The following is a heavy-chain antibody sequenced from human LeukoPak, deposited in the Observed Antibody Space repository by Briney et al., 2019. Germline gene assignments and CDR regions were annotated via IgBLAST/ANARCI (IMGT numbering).Heavy chain of an antibody. CDR2: ISGSGGST. Sequence: GGSLRLSCSASGFTFSNYAMTWVRQVPGKGLEWVSSISGSGGSTYYADSVKGRFTISRDNFENTLYVQMNSLRADDTAVYYCAKGLYSSGRGYYCYMDVWGKGTTVAVSS. J-gene: IGHJ6*03. CDR3: AKGLYSSGRGYYCYMDV. CDR1: GFTFSNYA. V-gene: IGHV3-23*01. D-gene: IGHD6-19*01.